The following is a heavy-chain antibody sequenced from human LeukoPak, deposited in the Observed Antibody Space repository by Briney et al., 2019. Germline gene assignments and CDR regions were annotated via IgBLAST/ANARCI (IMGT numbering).Heavy chain of an antibody. V-gene: IGHV3-21*01. D-gene: IGHD3-10*01. J-gene: IGHJ4*02. CDR3: AREVRGLDY. CDR1: GFXFSHYA. CDR2: ITSSSGYI. Sequence: PGGSLRLSCAASGFXFSHYAINWVRQAPGKGLEWVSSITSSSGYIYYADSVKGRFTISRDNAKSSLFLQMNSLRAEDTAVYFCAREVRGLDYWGQGTLVTVSS.